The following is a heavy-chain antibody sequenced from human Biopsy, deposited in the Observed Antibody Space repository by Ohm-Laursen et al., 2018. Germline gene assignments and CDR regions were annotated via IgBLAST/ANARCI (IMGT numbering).Heavy chain of an antibody. D-gene: IGHD1-7*01. CDR2: IDWNSRNI. CDR3: VKDTNWNYVWDRPGATKGMDV. V-gene: IGHV3-9*01. CDR1: GSSFDDFA. J-gene: IGHJ6*02. Sequence: SSLRLSCAASGSSFDDFAMHWARQSPGKGMGWVAGIDWNSRNINYGDSVKGRFSVSRDNAKNSLYLQMNSLRGEDTALYYCVKDTNWNYVWDRPGATKGMDVWGQGTTVTVSS.